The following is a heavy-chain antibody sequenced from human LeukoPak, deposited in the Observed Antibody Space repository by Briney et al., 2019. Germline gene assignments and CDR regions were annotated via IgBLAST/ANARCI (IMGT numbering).Heavy chain of an antibody. CDR1: GFTFSSYD. J-gene: IGHJ6*02. CDR2: IGTAGDT. CDR3: ARGVGATTPLDYYYYYGMDV. Sequence: GGSLRLSCAASGFTFSSYDMHWVRQATGKGLEWVSAIGTAGDTYYPGSVKGRFTISRENAKNSLYLQMNSLRAGDTAVYYCARGVGATTPLDYYYYYGMDVWGQVTTVTVSS. V-gene: IGHV3-13*01. D-gene: IGHD1-26*01.